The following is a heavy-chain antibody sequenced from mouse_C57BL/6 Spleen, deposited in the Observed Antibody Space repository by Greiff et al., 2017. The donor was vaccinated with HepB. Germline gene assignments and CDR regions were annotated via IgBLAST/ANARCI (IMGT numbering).Heavy chain of an antibody. V-gene: IGHV2-2*01. CDR1: GFSLTSYG. J-gene: IGHJ3*01. D-gene: IGHD2-4*01. Sequence: QVQLKQSGPGLVQPSQSLSITCTVSGFSLTSYGVHWVRQSPGKGLEWLGVIWSGGSTDYNAAFISRLSISKDNSKSQVFFKMNSLQADDTAIYYCARSPVYYDYDWFAYWGQGTLVTVSA. CDR3: ARSPVYYDYDWFAY. CDR2: IWSGGST.